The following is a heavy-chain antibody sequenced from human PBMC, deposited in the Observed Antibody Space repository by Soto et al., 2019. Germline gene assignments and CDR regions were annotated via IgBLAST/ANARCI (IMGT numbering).Heavy chain of an antibody. CDR1: GYTFTNYW. Sequence: GESLKISCKGSGYTFTNYWIGWVRQMPGKGLEWMGIIYPGDSDTKYNPSFQGLVTISADKSITTTYLRWTSLKASDTAIYYCAASIFYYGMDVWGQGTTVTVSS. J-gene: IGHJ6*02. V-gene: IGHV5-51*01. CDR3: AASIFYYGMDV. CDR2: IYPGDSDT.